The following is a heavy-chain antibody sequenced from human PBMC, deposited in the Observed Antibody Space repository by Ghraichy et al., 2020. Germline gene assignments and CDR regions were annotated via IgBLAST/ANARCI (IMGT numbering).Heavy chain of an antibody. J-gene: IGHJ4*02. D-gene: IGHD4-17*01. V-gene: IGHV1-2*02. Sequence: ASVKVSCKASGYTFTAYHIHWVRQAPGQGLEGMGSINPNSGGTKYAQKFQGRVTMTRDTSTSKAYMEVSRVRFDDTAFYYCARLGLDYGDYEYVPFDYWGQGPLVTVPS. CDR1: GYTFTAYH. CDR3: ARLGLDYGDYEYVPFDY. CDR2: INPNSGGT.